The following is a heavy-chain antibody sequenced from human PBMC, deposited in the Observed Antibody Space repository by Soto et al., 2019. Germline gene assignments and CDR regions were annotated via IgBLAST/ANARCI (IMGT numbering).Heavy chain of an antibody. D-gene: IGHD3-22*01. Sequence: QVQLQESGPGLVKPSQTLSLTCTVSGGSISSGGYYWSWIRQHPGKGLEWIGYIYYSGSTYYNPSLKRRVTISVDTSKNQFSLKLSSVTAADTAVYYCAREAPYYYDSSGYSFDYWGQGTLVTVSS. J-gene: IGHJ4*02. CDR1: GGSISSGGYY. CDR3: AREAPYYYDSSGYSFDY. V-gene: IGHV4-31*03. CDR2: IYYSGST.